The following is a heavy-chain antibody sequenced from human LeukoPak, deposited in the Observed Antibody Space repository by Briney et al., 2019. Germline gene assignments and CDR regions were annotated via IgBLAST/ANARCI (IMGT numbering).Heavy chain of an antibody. J-gene: IGHJ1*01. D-gene: IGHD3-22*01. V-gene: IGHV4-31*03. CDR2: MYYSGST. CDR1: GGSISSGGYY. CDR3: ARDSSGDSSGYYHAEYFQH. Sequence: SQTLSLTCTVSGGSISSGGYYWSWIRQHPGKGLEWIGYMYYSGSTYYNPSLKSRVTISVDTSKNQFSLKLSSVTAADTAVSYCARDSSGDSSGYYHAEYFQHWGQGTLVTVSS.